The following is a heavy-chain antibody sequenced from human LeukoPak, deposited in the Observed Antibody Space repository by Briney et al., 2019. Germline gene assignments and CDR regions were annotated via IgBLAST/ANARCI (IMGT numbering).Heavy chain of an antibody. CDR1: GYTFTNYY. CDR3: ARDGTHHSCDY. V-gene: IGHV1-46*01. D-gene: IGHD1-1*01. J-gene: IGHJ4*02. CDR2: IHSGGSST. Sequence: SVKVSCKASGYTFTNYYMHWVRQAPGQGLEWMGIIHSGGSSTTYAQNFQGRVTMTRDTSTSTVYMELSSLTSDDTAVYYCARDGTHHSCDYWGQGTLVTVS.